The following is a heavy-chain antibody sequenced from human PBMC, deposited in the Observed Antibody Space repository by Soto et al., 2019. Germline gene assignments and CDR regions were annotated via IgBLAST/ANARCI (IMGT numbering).Heavy chain of an antibody. J-gene: IGHJ4*02. CDR2: IRSKTYSYAT. Sequence: GGSLRLSCAASGFTFSGSAMHWVRQAPGKGLEWVGRIRSKTYSYATAYAASVKGRFIVSRDNAKNSVYLQMSSLRADDTAVYYCARKEVDGNGWHLFDSWGQGTLVTVSS. CDR1: GFTFSGSA. V-gene: IGHV3-73*01. CDR3: ARKEVDGNGWHLFDS. D-gene: IGHD6-19*01.